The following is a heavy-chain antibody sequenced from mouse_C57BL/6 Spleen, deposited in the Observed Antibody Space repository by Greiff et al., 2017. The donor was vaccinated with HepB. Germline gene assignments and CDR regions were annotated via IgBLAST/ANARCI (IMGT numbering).Heavy chain of an antibody. D-gene: IGHD1-1*01. CDR2: IDPSDSET. CDR3: ARQRITTVVASYYYAMDY. Sequence: QVQLQQPGAELVRPGSSVKLSCKASGYTFTSYWMHWVKQRPIQGLEWIGNIDPSDSETHYNQKFKDKATLTVDKSSSTAYKQLSSLTSEDSAVYYCARQRITTVVASYYYAMDYWGQGTSVTVSS. CDR1: GYTFTSYW. J-gene: IGHJ4*01. V-gene: IGHV1-52*01.